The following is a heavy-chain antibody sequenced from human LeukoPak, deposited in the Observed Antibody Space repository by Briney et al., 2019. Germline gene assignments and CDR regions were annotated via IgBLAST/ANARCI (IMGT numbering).Heavy chain of an antibody. Sequence: GESLKISCKGSGYSFTTYWIGWVRQMPGRGLEVMGIIYSGDSDTSYSPSFQGQVTISADKSISTAYLQWSSLKASDTAMYYCARQFRDSSGYYSYYFDYWGQGTLVTVSS. CDR3: ARQFRDSSGYYSYYFDY. CDR2: IYSGDSDT. J-gene: IGHJ4*02. D-gene: IGHD3-22*01. CDR1: GYSFTTYW. V-gene: IGHV5-51*01.